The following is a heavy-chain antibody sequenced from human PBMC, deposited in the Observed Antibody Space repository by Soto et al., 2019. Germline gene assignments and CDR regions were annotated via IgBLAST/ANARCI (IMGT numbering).Heavy chain of an antibody. V-gene: IGHV1-46*01. Sequence: ASVKVSCKASGYTFTSYYMRWVRQAPGQGLEWMGIINPSGGSTSYAQKFQGRVTMTRDTSTSTVYMELSSLRSEDTAVYYCARDAPHCSGGSCYPGGLDYWGQGTLVTVSS. CDR2: INPSGGST. D-gene: IGHD2-15*01. J-gene: IGHJ4*02. CDR1: GYTFTSYY. CDR3: ARDAPHCSGGSCYPGGLDY.